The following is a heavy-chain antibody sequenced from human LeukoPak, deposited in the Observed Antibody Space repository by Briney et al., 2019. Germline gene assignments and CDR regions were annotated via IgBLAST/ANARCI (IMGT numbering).Heavy chain of an antibody. CDR2: IYYSGST. V-gene: IGHV4-39*07. Sequence: PSETLSLTCTVSGGSISSYYWGWIRQPPGKGLEWIGSIYYSGSTYYNPSLKSRVTISVDTSKNQFSLKLSSVTAADTAVYYCARGGEQSVAMNWFDPWGQGTLVTVSS. CDR1: GGSISSYY. D-gene: IGHD2-21*01. J-gene: IGHJ5*02. CDR3: ARGGEQSVAMNWFDP.